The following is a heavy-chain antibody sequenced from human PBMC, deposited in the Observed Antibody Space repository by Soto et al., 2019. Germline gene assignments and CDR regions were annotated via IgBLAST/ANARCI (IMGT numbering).Heavy chain of an antibody. V-gene: IGHV1-18*04. CDR1: GYSFSNYG. D-gene: IGHD3-10*01. Sequence: QVQLVQSGDEMKKSGASVKVSCKASGYSFSNYGISWVRQAPGQGLEWMGWVSGYNGLTAYAQNLQGRVTMTIDTATRTVFMELTSLRSNDTAVYYCARDEGIRGFDSWGQGTLVTVSS. CDR2: VSGYNGLT. CDR3: ARDEGIRGFDS. J-gene: IGHJ4*02.